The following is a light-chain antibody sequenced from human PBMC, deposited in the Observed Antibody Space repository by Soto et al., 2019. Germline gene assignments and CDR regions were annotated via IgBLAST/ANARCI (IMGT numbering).Light chain of an antibody. CDR3: QQYGSSSWT. J-gene: IGKJ1*01. V-gene: IGKV3-20*01. CDR1: QSVSNIY. CDR2: GAS. Sequence: LVLTQSPGTLSLSPGETATLSCRASQSVSNIYLGWYQQKPGQAPRLLIYGASSRATGIPDRFSGSGSGTDFTLTISRLEPEDFAVYYCQQYGSSSWTFGQGTKVDIK.